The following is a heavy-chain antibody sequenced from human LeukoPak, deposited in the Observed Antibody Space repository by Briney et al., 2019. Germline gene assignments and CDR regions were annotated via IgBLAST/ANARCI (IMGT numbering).Heavy chain of an antibody. CDR3: ARSIFEVRPTTTNY. CDR1: GYTFTSYD. V-gene: IGHV1-8*01. CDR2: MNPNSGNT. Sequence: ASVKVSCKASGYTFTSYDINWVRQATGQGLEWMGWMNPNSGNTGYAQKFQGRVTMTRNTSISTAYMELSSLRSEDTAVYYCARSIFEVRPTTTNYWGQGTLVTVS. D-gene: IGHD3-9*01. J-gene: IGHJ4*02.